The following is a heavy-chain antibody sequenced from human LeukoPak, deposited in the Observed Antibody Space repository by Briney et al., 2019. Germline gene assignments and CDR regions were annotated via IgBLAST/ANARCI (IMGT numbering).Heavy chain of an antibody. CDR3: ARGSYYDSSGYGY. J-gene: IGHJ4*02. CDR1: GFTSSSYS. CDR2: ISSSSSYI. Sequence: GGSLRLSCAASGFTSSSYSMNWVPQAPGKGLEWVSSISSSSSYIYYADSVKGRFTISRDNAKNSLYLQMNSLRAEDTAVYYCARGSYYDSSGYGYWGQGTLVTVSS. V-gene: IGHV3-21*01. D-gene: IGHD3-22*01.